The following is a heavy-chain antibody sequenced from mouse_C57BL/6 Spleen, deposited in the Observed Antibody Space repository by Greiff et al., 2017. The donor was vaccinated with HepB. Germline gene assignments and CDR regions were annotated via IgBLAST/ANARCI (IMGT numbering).Heavy chain of an antibody. CDR1: GFTFSSYT. D-gene: IGHD2-4*01. V-gene: IGHV5-9*01. J-gene: IGHJ1*03. Sequence: EVNLVESGGGLVKPGGSLKLSCAASGFTFSSYTMSWVRQTPEKRLEWVATISGGGGNTYYPDSVKGRFTISRDNAKNTLYLQMSSLRSEDTALYYCARRGLRWYFDVWGTGTTVTVSS. CDR3: ARRGLRWYFDV. CDR2: ISGGGGNT.